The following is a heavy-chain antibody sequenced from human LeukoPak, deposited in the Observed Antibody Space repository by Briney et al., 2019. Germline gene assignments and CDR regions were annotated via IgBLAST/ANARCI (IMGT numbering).Heavy chain of an antibody. Sequence: ASVKVSCKASGYTFTSYGISWVRQAPGQGLEWMGWISAYNGNTNYAQKLQGRVTMTTDTSTSTAYMELRSLRSDDTAVYYCARVSDIVVVVAATDNWFDPWGQGTLVTVSS. J-gene: IGHJ5*02. V-gene: IGHV1-18*01. CDR2: ISAYNGNT. CDR3: ARVSDIVVVVAATDNWFDP. CDR1: GYTFTSYG. D-gene: IGHD2-15*01.